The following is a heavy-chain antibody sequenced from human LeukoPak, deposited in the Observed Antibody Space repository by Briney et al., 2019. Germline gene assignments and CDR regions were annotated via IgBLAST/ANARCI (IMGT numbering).Heavy chain of an antibody. J-gene: IGHJ4*02. CDR1: GFSFSAYG. D-gene: IGHD2-21*02. Sequence: PGGSLRLSCAASGFSFSAYGVHWVRQAPGKGLEWVAVIWYDGSSKDYADSVKGRFTISRHNSKNTLYLQMNSLRAEDTAVYYCARGYPYCGGDCPPYFRYWGQGTLVTVSS. CDR3: ARGYPYCGGDCPPYFRY. CDR2: IWYDGSSK. V-gene: IGHV3-33*01.